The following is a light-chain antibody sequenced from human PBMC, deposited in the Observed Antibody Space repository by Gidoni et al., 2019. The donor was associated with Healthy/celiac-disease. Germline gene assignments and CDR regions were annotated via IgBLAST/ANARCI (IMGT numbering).Light chain of an antibody. J-gene: IGLJ3*02. CDR2: SNS. Sequence: QSVLTQPPSVSGAPGQRVTIPCTGSSYNIGAGYDVHWYQQLPGTAPKLLIYSNSNRPSGVPDRFSGSKSGTSASLAITGLQAEDEADYYCQSYDSSLSWVFGGGTKLTVL. CDR1: SYNIGAGYD. V-gene: IGLV1-40*01. CDR3: QSYDSSLSWV.